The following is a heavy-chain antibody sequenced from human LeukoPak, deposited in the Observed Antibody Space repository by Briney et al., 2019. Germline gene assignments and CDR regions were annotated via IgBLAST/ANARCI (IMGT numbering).Heavy chain of an antibody. CDR2: IYYSGNT. V-gene: IGHV4-59*01. CDR1: GASITSYY. J-gene: IGHJ3*02. Sequence: SETLSLTCTVSGASITSYYWSWIRQPPGKGLEWIGYIYYSGNTNYNPSLTSRVTISLDTSKNQFSLKLSSVTAADTAVYYCARDLVTVTKGFDIWGQGTMVSVSS. CDR3: ARDLVTVTKGFDI. D-gene: IGHD4-17*01.